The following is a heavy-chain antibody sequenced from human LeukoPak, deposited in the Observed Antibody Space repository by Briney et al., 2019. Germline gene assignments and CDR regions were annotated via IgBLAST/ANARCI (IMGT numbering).Heavy chain of an antibody. Sequence: GESLKISWKGSGYSFTSYWIGRVRQMPGKGLEWMGIIYPGDSDTRYSPSFQGQITISADKSISTAYLQWSSLNASDTAMYYCARRVLSSGWYWVDYWGQGTLVTVSS. CDR3: ARRVLSSGWYWVDY. J-gene: IGHJ4*02. V-gene: IGHV5-51*01. D-gene: IGHD6-19*01. CDR2: IYPGDSDT. CDR1: GYSFTSYW.